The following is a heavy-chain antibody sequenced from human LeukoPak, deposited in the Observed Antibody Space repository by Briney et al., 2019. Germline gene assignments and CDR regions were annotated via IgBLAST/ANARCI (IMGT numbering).Heavy chain of an antibody. Sequence: PSETLSLTCAVSGGSISSSSYYWGWIRQPPGKGLEWIGSIYYSGSTYYNPSLKSRVTISVDTSKNQFSLKLSSVTAADTAVYYCASSEYSSSWYGRAYWYFDLWGRGTLVTVSS. D-gene: IGHD6-13*01. CDR1: GGSISSSSYY. J-gene: IGHJ2*01. V-gene: IGHV4-39*01. CDR3: ASSEYSSSWYGRAYWYFDL. CDR2: IYYSGST.